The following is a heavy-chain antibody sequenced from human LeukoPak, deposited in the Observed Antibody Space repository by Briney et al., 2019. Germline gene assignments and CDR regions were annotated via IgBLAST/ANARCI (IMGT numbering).Heavy chain of an antibody. V-gene: IGHV3-64*01. CDR3: VARRGDSDWYFDL. CDR1: GLTCSSHR. CDR2: ISSSGLIT. J-gene: IGHJ2*01. Sequence: GGCLRLSCAASGLTCSSHRMRWARHAPGKGLEYVSSISSSGLITYYANAVMGRFTVTRDNSKDTVFLQKGSLRAEDIAVYYCVARRGDSDWYFDLWGRGTVVIVSS. D-gene: IGHD3-16*01.